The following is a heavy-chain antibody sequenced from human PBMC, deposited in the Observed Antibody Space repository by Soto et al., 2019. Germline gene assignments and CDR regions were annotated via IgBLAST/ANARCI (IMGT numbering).Heavy chain of an antibody. Sequence: GGSLRLSCAASGFTFSSYAMSWVRQAPGKGLEWVSGISGSGDSTYYADFVKGRFTISRDNSKNTLYLQMNSLRAEDTAVYYCAKGVPGIAVAGTGYFQHWGQGT. CDR2: ISGSGDST. D-gene: IGHD6-19*01. J-gene: IGHJ1*01. CDR3: AKGVPGIAVAGTGYFQH. CDR1: GFTFSSYA. V-gene: IGHV3-23*01.